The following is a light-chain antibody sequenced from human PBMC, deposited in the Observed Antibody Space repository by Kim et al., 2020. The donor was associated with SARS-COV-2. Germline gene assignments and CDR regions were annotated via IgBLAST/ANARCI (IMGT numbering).Light chain of an antibody. Sequence: QRVTISCSGSSSKIGSNTVNWDQEFPGTAPQLLIDTDDRRPSGVSDRVSCSKAGTSASLAISALRSEDEADYYWATWDDSLDVWMFGGGTQLTVL. J-gene: IGLJ3*02. V-gene: IGLV1-44*01. CDR2: TDD. CDR1: SSKIGSNT. CDR3: ATWDDSLDVWM.